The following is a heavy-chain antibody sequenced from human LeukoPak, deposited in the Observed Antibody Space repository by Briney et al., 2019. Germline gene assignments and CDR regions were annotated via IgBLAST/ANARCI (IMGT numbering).Heavy chain of an antibody. V-gene: IGHV3-23*01. Sequence: GGSLRLSCAASGFTFSSYAMSWVRQAPGKGLEWVSAISGSGGSTYYADSVKGRFTISRDNSKNTLYLQMNSLRAEDTAVYYCARDKIVGATTPRDAFDIWGQGTMVTVSS. CDR2: ISGSGGST. CDR1: GFTFSSYA. CDR3: ARDKIVGATTPRDAFDI. J-gene: IGHJ3*02. D-gene: IGHD1-26*01.